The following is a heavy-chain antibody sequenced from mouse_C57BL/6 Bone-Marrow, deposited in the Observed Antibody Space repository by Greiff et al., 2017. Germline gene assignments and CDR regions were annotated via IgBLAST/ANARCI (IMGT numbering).Heavy chain of an antibody. J-gene: IGHJ3*01. D-gene: IGHD2-5*01. V-gene: IGHV1-52*01. CDR1: GYTFTSYW. CDR2: IDPSDSET. CDR3: ARSPAYYSNSGFAY. Sequence: QVQLQQPGAELVRPGSSVKLSCKASGYTFTSYWMHWVKQRPIQGLEWIGNIDPSDSETHYNQKFKDKAPLTVDKSSSTAYMQLSSLTSAESAVYDCARSPAYYSNSGFAYWGQGTLVTVSA.